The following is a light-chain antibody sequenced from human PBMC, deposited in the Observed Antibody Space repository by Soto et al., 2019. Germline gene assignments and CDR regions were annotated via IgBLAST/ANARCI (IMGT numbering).Light chain of an antibody. CDR1: QSVSSN. J-gene: IGKJ4*01. Sequence: DIVMTQSPATLSVSPGERATLSCRASQSVSSNLAWYQQKPGQAPRLLIYGASTRATGIPARFSGSGSGTEITPTISSLQSEDFAVYYCQQYNNWLTFGGGTKVEIK. CDR2: GAS. V-gene: IGKV3-15*01. CDR3: QQYNNWLT.